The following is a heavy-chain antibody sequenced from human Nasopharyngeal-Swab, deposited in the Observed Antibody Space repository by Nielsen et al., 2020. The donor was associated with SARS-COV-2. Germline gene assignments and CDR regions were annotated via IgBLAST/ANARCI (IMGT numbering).Heavy chain of an antibody. CDR1: GFTFSAYD. J-gene: IGHJ4*02. D-gene: IGHD5-18*01. CDR3: ARMDLETAIGDY. V-gene: IGHV3-48*03. Sequence: GGSLRLSCAASGFTFSAYDMNWVRQAPGKGLEWVSYISSSGRTIYYADSVKGRFTISRDNARNSLYLQMNSLRAEDTAVYYCARMDLETAIGDYWGQGTLVTVSS. CDR2: ISSSGRTI.